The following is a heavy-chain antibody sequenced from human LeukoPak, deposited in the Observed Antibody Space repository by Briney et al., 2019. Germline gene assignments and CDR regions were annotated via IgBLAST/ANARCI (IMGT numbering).Heavy chain of an antibody. J-gene: IGHJ4*02. CDR2: ISYDGSNK. Sequence: QSGGSLRLSCAASGSTFSSYAMHWARQAPGKGLEWVAVISYDGSNKSYADSVKDRFTISRDNSKNTLYLQMSSLRAEDTAVYYCTRLPDYWGQGTLVTVSS. CDR3: TRLPDY. CDR1: GSTFSSYA. V-gene: IGHV3-30*15.